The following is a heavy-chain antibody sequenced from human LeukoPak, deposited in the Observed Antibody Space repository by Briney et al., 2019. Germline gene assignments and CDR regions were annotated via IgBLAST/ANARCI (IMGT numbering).Heavy chain of an antibody. D-gene: IGHD2-2*01. Sequence: SETLSLTCAVYGGSFSGYYWSWIRQPPGKGLEWIGEINHSGSTNYNPSLKSRVTISVDTSKNQFSLKLSSVTAADTAVYYCAKDGGYCSSTSCYGGDWFDPWGQGTLVTVSS. CDR3: AKDGGYCSSTSCYGGDWFDP. J-gene: IGHJ5*02. CDR2: INHSGST. CDR1: GGSFSGYY. V-gene: IGHV4-34*01.